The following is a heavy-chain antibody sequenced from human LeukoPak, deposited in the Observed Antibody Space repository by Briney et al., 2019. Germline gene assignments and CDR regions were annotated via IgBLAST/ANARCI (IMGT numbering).Heavy chain of an antibody. J-gene: IGHJ4*02. V-gene: IGHV5-51*01. D-gene: IGHD3-22*01. CDR3: ARVYYDSSGYYYFRY. Sequence: GESLKISCKGSGYTFTSYWIGWVRQMPGKGLEWMGIIYPGDSDTRYSPSFQGQVTISADKSISTAYLQWSSLKASDTAMYYCARVYYDSSGYYYFRYWGQGTLVTVSS. CDR1: GYTFTSYW. CDR2: IYPGDSDT.